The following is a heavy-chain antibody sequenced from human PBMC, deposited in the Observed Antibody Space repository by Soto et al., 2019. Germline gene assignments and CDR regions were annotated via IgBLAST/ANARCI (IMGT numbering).Heavy chain of an antibody. J-gene: IGHJ4*02. CDR1: RFTFSTFA. D-gene: IGHD3-3*01. CDR2: ISGGGANT. V-gene: IGHV3-23*01. Sequence: VQLLESGGGLVQPGGSLRLSCAASRFTFSTFAMSWVRQAPGKGLEWVAAISGGGANTYYADSVKGRFTISRDNSKNTLYLQMDSLRAEDTAIYFCAKDSYSDFWSGHYYYFDFWGQGTLVTVSS. CDR3: AKDSYSDFWSGHYYYFDF.